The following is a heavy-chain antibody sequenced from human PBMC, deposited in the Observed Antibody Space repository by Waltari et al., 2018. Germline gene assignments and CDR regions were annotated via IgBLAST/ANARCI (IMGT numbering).Heavy chain of an antibody. D-gene: IGHD5-12*01. J-gene: IGHJ4*02. CDR2: IYHRGRT. CDR1: GYSISSGYY. V-gene: IGHV4-38-2*01. Sequence: QVQLQESGPGLVKPSETLSLTCAVSGYSISSGYYWGWIRQPPGKGLEWIGSIYHRGRTYYNPSLKSRVTISVDTSKNQFSLKLSSVTAADTAVYYCARRAGSGLGYFDYWGQGTLVTVSS. CDR3: ARRAGSGLGYFDY.